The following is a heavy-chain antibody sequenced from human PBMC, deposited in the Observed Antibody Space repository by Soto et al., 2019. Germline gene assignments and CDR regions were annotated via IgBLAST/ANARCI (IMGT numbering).Heavy chain of an antibody. V-gene: IGHV3-64*01. CDR3: ARRIPFGYGMDV. D-gene: IGHD2-21*01. CDR1: GFTFSSYA. CDR2: ITSNGGNT. Sequence: EVQLVESGGGLVQPGGSLRLSCAASGFTFSSYAMHWVRQAPGKGLEYVSGITSNGGNTDYASSVKGRFTISRDNSKNTLYLQMGSLRAEDMAVYYCARRIPFGYGMDVWGQGPTVTVSS. J-gene: IGHJ6*02.